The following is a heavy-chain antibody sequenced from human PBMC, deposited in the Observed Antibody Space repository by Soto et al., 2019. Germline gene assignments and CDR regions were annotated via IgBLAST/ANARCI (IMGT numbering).Heavy chain of an antibody. CDR2: IYYSGST. Sequence: PSETLYLSCTVSGGSISSYYWSWIRQPPGKGLEWIGYIYYSGSTNYNPSLKSRVTISVDTSKNQFSLKLSSVTAADTAVYYCARITMVRGVALYYYMDVWGKGTTVT. D-gene: IGHD3-10*01. J-gene: IGHJ6*03. CDR1: GGSISSYY. V-gene: IGHV4-59*08. CDR3: ARITMVRGVALYYYMDV.